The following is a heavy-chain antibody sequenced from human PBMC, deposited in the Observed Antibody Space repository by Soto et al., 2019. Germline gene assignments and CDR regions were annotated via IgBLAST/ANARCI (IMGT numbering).Heavy chain of an antibody. J-gene: IGHJ4*02. CDR1: GGSISNYY. CDR3: ARHGHYDSSGFNY. D-gene: IGHD3-22*01. CDR2: IYYSGST. Sequence: PSETLSLTCTVSGGSISNYYWSWIRQPPGKGLEWIGYIYYSGSTNYNPSLKSRVTISVDTSKNQFSLKLSSVTAADTAVYYCARHGHYDSSGFNYWGQGTLVTVSS. V-gene: IGHV4-59*08.